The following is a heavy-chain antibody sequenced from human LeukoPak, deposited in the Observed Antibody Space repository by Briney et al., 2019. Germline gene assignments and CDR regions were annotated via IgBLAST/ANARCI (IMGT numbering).Heavy chain of an antibody. CDR2: ISSSSSTI. D-gene: IGHD3-22*01. CDR1: GFTFSSYS. J-gene: IGHJ4*02. Sequence: GGSLRLSCAASGFTFSSYSMNWVRQAPGKGLEWVSYISSSSSTIYYADSVKGRFTISRDNAKNSLYLQMNSLRAEDTAVYYCAREGYYDSSGSEPIDYWGQGTLVTVSS. V-gene: IGHV3-48*01. CDR3: AREGYYDSSGSEPIDY.